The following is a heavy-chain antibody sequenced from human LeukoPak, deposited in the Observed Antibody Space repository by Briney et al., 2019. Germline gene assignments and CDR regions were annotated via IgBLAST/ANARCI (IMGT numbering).Heavy chain of an antibody. Sequence: GGSLRLSCAASGFTFSSYEMNWVRQAPGKGLEWVSYISSYGSTTYYGDSVKGRFTISRDNAKNSLYLQMNSLRVEDTAVYYCARDRPPMFRGVIYYFYYWGQGTLVTVSA. CDR2: ISSYGSTT. CDR3: ARDRPPMFRGVIYYFYY. J-gene: IGHJ4*02. D-gene: IGHD3-10*01. CDR1: GFTFSSYE. V-gene: IGHV3-48*03.